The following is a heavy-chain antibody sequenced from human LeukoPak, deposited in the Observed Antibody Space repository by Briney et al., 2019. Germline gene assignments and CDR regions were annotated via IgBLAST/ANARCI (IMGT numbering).Heavy chain of an antibody. J-gene: IGHJ4*02. V-gene: IGHV6-1*01. CDR3: ARSPSPYSSGWYFNY. CDR1: GDSVSINSAA. CDR2: TYQRSKWYN. Sequence: SQTLSLTCAISGDSVSINSAAWNWIRQSPSRGLEWLGRTYQRSKWYNDYAVSVKSRITINPDISKNQFSLQLNSVTPEDTAVYYCARSPSPYSSGWYFNYWGQGTLVTVSS. D-gene: IGHD6-19*01.